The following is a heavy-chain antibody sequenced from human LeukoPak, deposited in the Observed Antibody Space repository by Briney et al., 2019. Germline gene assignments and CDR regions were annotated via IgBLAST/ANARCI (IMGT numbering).Heavy chain of an antibody. CDR3: VRESGDLGKAYDS. J-gene: IGHJ4*02. Sequence: SETLSLTCTVSGYSMSSGYYWGWIRQPPGKGLQWIGSIFHSGTTYYNPSLKSRVIILVDTPKNQFSLTLRSATAADTAVYFCVRESGDLGKAYDSWGQGTRVTVS. CDR2: IFHSGTT. D-gene: IGHD3-16*01. V-gene: IGHV4-38-2*02. CDR1: GYSMSSGYY.